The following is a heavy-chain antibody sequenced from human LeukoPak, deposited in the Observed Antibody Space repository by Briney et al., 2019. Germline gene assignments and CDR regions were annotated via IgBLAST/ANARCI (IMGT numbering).Heavy chain of an antibody. CDR3: ARHVSSSSWYDDYYYYYGMDV. CDR2: INHRGST. Sequence: SETLSLTCNVSGATVSDFYWTWIRQPPGKGLEWIGEINHRGSTNYNPSLKSRVTISVHTSKNQFSLKLSSVTAADTAVYYCARHVSSSSWYDDYYYYYGMDVWGQGTTVTVSS. D-gene: IGHD6-13*01. V-gene: IGHV4-34*01. J-gene: IGHJ6*02. CDR1: GATVSDFY.